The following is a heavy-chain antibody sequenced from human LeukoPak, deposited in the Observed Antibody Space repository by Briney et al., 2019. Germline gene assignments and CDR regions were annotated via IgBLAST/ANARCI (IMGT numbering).Heavy chain of an antibody. D-gene: IGHD3-10*01. J-gene: IGHJ4*02. CDR1: GDSVSRNTAA. CDR2: TYYRSKWYN. Sequence: SQTLSLTCAISGDSVSRNTAAWNWIRQSPSRGLEWLGRTYYRSKWYNDYAVSVRSRTTIVADTSENHFSLHLSSVTPEDTAVYYCTRGGSGMTVSLFDCWGQGTLVTVSS. V-gene: IGHV6-1*01. CDR3: TRGGSGMTVSLFDC.